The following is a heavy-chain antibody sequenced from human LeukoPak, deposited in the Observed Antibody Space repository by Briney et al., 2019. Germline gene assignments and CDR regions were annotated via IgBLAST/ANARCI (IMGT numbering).Heavy chain of an antibody. Sequence: ASVKVSCKASGYTFTSYGISWVRQAPGQGIEWMGWISAYNGNTNYAQKLQGRVTMTTDTSTSTAYMELRSLRSDDTAVYYCARLYYYDSSGRGYYFDYWGQGTLVTVSS. CDR3: ARLYYYDSSGRGYYFDY. D-gene: IGHD3-22*01. CDR1: GYTFTSYG. V-gene: IGHV1-18*01. J-gene: IGHJ4*02. CDR2: ISAYNGNT.